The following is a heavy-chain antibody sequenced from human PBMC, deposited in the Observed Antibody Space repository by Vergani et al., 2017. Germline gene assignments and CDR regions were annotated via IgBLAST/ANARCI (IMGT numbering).Heavy chain of an antibody. CDR2: IGSSGPYI. CDR1: GFTFSDFS. V-gene: IGHV3-21*06. Sequence: VQLVESGGGLVKPGGSLRLSCAASGFTFSDFSMSWVRQAPGKGLEWVAFIGSSGPYINYADSVKGRFIISRDKTNNSLFLQLRSLRAEDAAVYYCARDRRPTLCSSTSCYYYYGMDVWGQGTTVTVSS. J-gene: IGHJ6*02. CDR3: ARDRRPTLCSSTSCYYYYGMDV. D-gene: IGHD2-2*01.